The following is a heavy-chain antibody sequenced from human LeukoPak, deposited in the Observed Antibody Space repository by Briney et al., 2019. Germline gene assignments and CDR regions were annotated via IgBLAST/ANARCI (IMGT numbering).Heavy chain of an antibody. V-gene: IGHV4-34*01. Sequence: SETLSLTCAVYGGSFSGYYWSWIRQPPGKGLEWIGEINHSGSTNYNPSLKSRVTISVDTSKNQFSLKLSSVTAADTAVYYCASDTYYDILWGQGTLVTVSS. J-gene: IGHJ4*02. CDR3: ASDTYYDIL. CDR2: INHSGST. CDR1: GGSFSGYY. D-gene: IGHD3-9*01.